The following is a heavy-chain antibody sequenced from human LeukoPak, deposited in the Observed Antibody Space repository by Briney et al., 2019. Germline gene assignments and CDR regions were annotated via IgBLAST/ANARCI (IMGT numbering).Heavy chain of an antibody. D-gene: IGHD4-23*01. CDR3: ARRLRWQSNWFDP. J-gene: IGHJ5*02. CDR1: GGSFSGYY. Sequence: SETLSLTCAVYGGSFSGYYWSWIRQPPGKGLEWIGEINHSGSTNYNPSLKSRVTISVDTSENQFSLKLSSVTAADMAVYYCARRLRWQSNWFDPWGQGTLVTVSS. CDR2: INHSGST. V-gene: IGHV4-34*01.